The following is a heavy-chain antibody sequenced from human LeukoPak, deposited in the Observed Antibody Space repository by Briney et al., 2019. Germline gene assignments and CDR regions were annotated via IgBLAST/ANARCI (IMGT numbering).Heavy chain of an antibody. CDR1: GYTFSSNH. J-gene: IGHJ6*03. CDR3: ARAGVNYYYYMDV. CDR2: INPSGGSA. Sequence: ASVKVSCKASGYTFSSNHIHWVRQAPGQGLEWMGIINPSGGSATHAQKFQGRVTMTSDTSTSTVYMELSSLRSEDTAVYYCARAGVNYYYYMDVWGKGTTVTISS. V-gene: IGHV1-46*01. D-gene: IGHD3-10*01.